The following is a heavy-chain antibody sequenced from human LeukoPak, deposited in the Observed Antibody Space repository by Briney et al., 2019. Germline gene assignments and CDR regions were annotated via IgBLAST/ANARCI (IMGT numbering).Heavy chain of an antibody. CDR1: GFTFSSSW. Sequence: GGSLRLSCVASGFTFSSSWMTWVRQAPGMGLERVANIKADGSGKYYVDSVRGRFSISRDNAKNSLYLELNSLRAEDTAFYYCARGAGIHGRLFDHWGQGTLVIVSS. CDR2: IKADGSGK. D-gene: IGHD3-10*01. J-gene: IGHJ4*02. V-gene: IGHV3-7*03. CDR3: ARGAGIHGRLFDH.